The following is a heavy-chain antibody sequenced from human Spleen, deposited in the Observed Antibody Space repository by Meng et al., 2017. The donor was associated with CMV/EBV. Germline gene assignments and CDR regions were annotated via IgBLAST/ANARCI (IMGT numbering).Heavy chain of an antibody. V-gene: IGHV5-51*01. CDR2: IYPSDSDT. CDR1: GYSFSNYW. Sequence: GESLKISCKGSGYSFSNYWIGWVRQMPGKGLEWMGSIYPSDSDTRYSPSFQGHVTISADKSISTAFLQWSSLKASDTAIYYCARIWQSTTYSPDFDYWGQGTLVTVSS. J-gene: IGHJ4*02. CDR3: ARIWQSTTYSPDFDY. D-gene: IGHD2/OR15-2a*01.